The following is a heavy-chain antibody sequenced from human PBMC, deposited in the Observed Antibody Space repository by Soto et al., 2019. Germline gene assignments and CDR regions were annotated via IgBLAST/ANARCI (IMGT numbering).Heavy chain of an antibody. Sequence: PSETLSLTCSVSGDSISNSRFYWAWIRQPPGEGLEWIGSIYHTGNAYYNPSLKSRVTISVDTSKKQFSLKLTSVTAADAALYYCARDFFDSSDYTTNWFDPWGQGTLVTVS. CDR1: GDSISNSRFY. V-gene: IGHV4-39*01. J-gene: IGHJ5*02. CDR2: IYHTGNA. CDR3: ARDFFDSSDYTTNWFDP. D-gene: IGHD3-22*01.